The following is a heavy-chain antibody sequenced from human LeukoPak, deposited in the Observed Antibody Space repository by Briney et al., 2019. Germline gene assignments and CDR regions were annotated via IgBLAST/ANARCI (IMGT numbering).Heavy chain of an antibody. V-gene: IGHV1-69*05. CDR3: ARDLGYSGYDLGFDY. Sequence: SVKVSCKASGGTFSSYAISWVRQAPGQGLEWMGGIIPIFGTANYAQKFQGGVTITTDESTSTAYMELSSLRSEDTAVYYCARDLGYSGYDLGFDYWGQGTLVTVSS. CDR1: GGTFSSYA. CDR2: IIPIFGTA. J-gene: IGHJ4*02. D-gene: IGHD5-12*01.